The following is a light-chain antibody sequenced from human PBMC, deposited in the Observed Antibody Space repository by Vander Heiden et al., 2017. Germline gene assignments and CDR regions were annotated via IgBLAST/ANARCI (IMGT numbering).Light chain of an antibody. J-gene: IGLJ3*02. CDR3: AAWDDSLSGWV. CDR1: SSNIGSNY. Sequence: QSVLTQPPSASGTPGPRVTISCSGSSSNIGSNYVYWYQQLPGTAPKLLIYRNNQRPSGVPDRFSGSKSGTSASLAISGLRSEDEADYYCAAWDDSLSGWVFGGGTKLTVI. V-gene: IGLV1-47*01. CDR2: RNN.